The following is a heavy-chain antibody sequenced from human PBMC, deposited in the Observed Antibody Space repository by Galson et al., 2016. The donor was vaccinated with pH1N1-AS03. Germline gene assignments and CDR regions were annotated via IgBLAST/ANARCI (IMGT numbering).Heavy chain of an antibody. CDR1: GYRFTSYW. CDR3: AIRVDFWSGLPYYFDY. Sequence: QSGAEVKKPGESLKISCKGSGYRFTSYWIGWVRQMPGKGLEWMGVIYPGDFGTRYSPSFQGQVTISVDKTISTAYLQWSSLKAPDTAMYSCAIRVDFWSGLPYYFDYWGQGTLVTVSS. D-gene: IGHD3-3*01. CDR2: IYPGDFGT. J-gene: IGHJ4*02. V-gene: IGHV5-51*01.